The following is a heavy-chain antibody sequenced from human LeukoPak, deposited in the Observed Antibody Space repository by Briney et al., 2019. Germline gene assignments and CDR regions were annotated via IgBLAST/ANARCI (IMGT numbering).Heavy chain of an antibody. D-gene: IGHD3-3*01. CDR2: ISGNGGST. Sequence: GGSLRLSCAASGFTFSNYAMSWVRQAPGKGLEWVSAISGNGGSTYYADSVKGRFTISRDNSKNTLYLQMNSLRAEDTAVYYCAKSPVLRFLEWLQYYFDYWGQGTLVTVSS. CDR1: GFTFSNYA. CDR3: AKSPVLRFLEWLQYYFDY. J-gene: IGHJ4*02. V-gene: IGHV3-23*01.